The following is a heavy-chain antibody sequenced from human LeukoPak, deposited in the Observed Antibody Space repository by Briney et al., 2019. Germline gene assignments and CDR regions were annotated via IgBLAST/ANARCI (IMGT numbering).Heavy chain of an antibody. J-gene: IGHJ4*02. Sequence: SAISGSGGSTYYADSVTGRFTISRDNSKNTLYLQMNSLRAEDTAVYYCAKDISSGSGDVDYWGQGTLVTVSS. V-gene: IGHV3-23*01. CDR3: AKDISSGSGDVDY. CDR2: ISGSGGST. D-gene: IGHD2-21*01.